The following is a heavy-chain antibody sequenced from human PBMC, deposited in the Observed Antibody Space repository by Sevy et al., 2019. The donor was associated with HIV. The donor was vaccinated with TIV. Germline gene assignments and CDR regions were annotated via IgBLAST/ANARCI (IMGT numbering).Heavy chain of an antibody. Sequence: GGSLRLSCAASGFTFSTYSMTWVRQAPRKGLEWVSAISDTGTSTYYTDSVEGRFTISRDNSKSTLFLHMNSLRAEDPALYYCAKIAGDFPHFDFWGLGTLVTVSS. D-gene: IGHD7-27*01. CDR3: AKIAGDFPHFDF. CDR1: GFTFSTYS. V-gene: IGHV3-23*01. J-gene: IGHJ4*02. CDR2: ISDTGTST.